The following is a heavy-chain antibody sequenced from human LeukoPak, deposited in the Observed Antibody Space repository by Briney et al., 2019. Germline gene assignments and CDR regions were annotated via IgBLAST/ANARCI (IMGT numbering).Heavy chain of an antibody. CDR1: GFTFSSYE. Sequence: GGSLRLSCAASGFTFSSYEMNWVRQAPGKGLEWVSSISSSSSYIYYADSVKGRFTISRDNAKNSLYLQMNSLRAEDTAVYYCARGVAVAIDYWGQGTLVTVSS. CDR3: ARGVAVAIDY. CDR2: ISSSSSYI. J-gene: IGHJ4*02. D-gene: IGHD6-19*01. V-gene: IGHV3-21*01.